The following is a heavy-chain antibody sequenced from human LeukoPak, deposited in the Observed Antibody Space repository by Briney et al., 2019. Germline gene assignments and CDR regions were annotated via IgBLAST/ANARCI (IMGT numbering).Heavy chain of an antibody. D-gene: IGHD6-19*01. CDR2: IYYSGST. J-gene: IGHJ4*02. CDR3: ARVTDGYSSGWYYFDY. CDR1: GGSISSYY. Sequence: PSETLSLTCTVSGGSISSYYWSWIRQPPGKGLEWIGYIYYSGSTNYNPSLKSRVTISVDTSKNQFSLKLSSVTAADTAVYYCARVTDGYSSGWYYFDYWGQGTLVTVSS. V-gene: IGHV4-59*01.